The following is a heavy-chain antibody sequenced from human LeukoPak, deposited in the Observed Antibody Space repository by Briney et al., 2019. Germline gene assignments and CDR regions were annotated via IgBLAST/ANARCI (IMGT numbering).Heavy chain of an antibody. V-gene: IGHV3-23*01. D-gene: IGHD3-22*01. J-gene: IGHJ4*02. CDR2: ISGSGGST. CDR3: AKGGFTRLLYYYDSSGNDY. Sequence: PGGSLRLSCAASGFTFSSYAMSWVRQAPGKGLEWVSAISGSGGSTYYADPVKGRFTISRDNSKNTLYLQMNSLRAEDTAVYYCAKGGFTRLLYYYDSSGNDYWGQGTLVTVSS. CDR1: GFTFSSYA.